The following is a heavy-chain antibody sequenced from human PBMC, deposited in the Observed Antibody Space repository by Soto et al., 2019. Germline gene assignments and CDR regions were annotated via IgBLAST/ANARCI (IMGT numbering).Heavy chain of an antibody. V-gene: IGHV4-59*01. CDR3: AKEGTTSPYNWFDP. Sequence: SETLSLTCTVSGDSISNYYWGWIRQPPGKGLEWIGYIHYSGSTNYNPSLKSRVTISIDTPKNQFSLKVKSVTAADTAVYYCAKEGTTSPYNWFDPWGQGTLVTVSS. D-gene: IGHD2-2*01. CDR2: IHYSGST. J-gene: IGHJ5*02. CDR1: GDSISNYY.